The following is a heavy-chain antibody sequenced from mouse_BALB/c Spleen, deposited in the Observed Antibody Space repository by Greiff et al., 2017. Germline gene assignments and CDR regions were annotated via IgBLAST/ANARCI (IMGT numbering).Heavy chain of an antibody. CDR2: ISSGGSYT. Sequence: EVQLQESGGDLVKPGGSLKLSCAASGFTFSSYGMSWVRQTPDKRLEWVATISSGGSYTYYPDSVKGRFTISRDNAKNTLYLQMSSLKSEDTAMYYCARRGYGSSYEAMDYWGQGTSVTVSA. J-gene: IGHJ4*01. V-gene: IGHV5-6*01. D-gene: IGHD1-1*01. CDR1: GFTFSSYG. CDR3: ARRGYGSSYEAMDY.